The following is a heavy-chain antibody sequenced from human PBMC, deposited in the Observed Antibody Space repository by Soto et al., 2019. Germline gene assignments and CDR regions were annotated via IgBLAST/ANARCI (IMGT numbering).Heavy chain of an antibody. Sequence: QVQLVQSGAEVKKPGSSVKVSCKASGGTFSSYTMSWVRQAPGQGLQWMGRIIPVLDITNYAQKFQDRVTITADRPTGTAYMGLSSLGFEDTALYCWATGAQPVARSEGLGYGGPETLVPVAS. V-gene: IGHV1-69*02. D-gene: IGHD3-16*01. CDR1: GGTFSSYT. J-gene: IGHJ4*02. CDR2: IIPVLDIT. CDR3: ATGAQPVARSEGLGY.